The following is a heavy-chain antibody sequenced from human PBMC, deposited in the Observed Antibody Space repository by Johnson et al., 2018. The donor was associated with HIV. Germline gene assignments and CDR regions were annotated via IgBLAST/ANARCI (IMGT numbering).Heavy chain of an antibody. CDR3: AREGTVSYGGAFDI. D-gene: IGHD4-17*01. CDR2: LYSGGST. Sequence: VQLVESGGGLVKPGGSPRLSCAASGFTVSSNYMNWVRQAPGKGLERVALLYSGGSTYYADSVKGRFTISRDNSKNTLYLQMNSLRAEDTAVYYCAREGTVSYGGAFDIWGQGTMVTVSS. V-gene: IGHV3-66*01. J-gene: IGHJ3*02. CDR1: GFTVSSNY.